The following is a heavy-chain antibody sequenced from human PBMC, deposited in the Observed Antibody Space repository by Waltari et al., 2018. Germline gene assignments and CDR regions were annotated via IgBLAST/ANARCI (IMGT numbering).Heavy chain of an antibody. CDR1: GFTFSSYA. D-gene: IGHD1-26*01. J-gene: IGHJ4*02. CDR3: AKGRNRVGAPLFDY. CDR2: IYSGGST. Sequence: VQLLESGGGLVQPGGSLRLSCAASGFTFSSYAMSWVRQAPGKGLEWVSVIYSGGSTYYADSVKGRFTISRDNSKNTLYLQMNSLRAEDTAVYYCAKGRNRVGAPLFDYWGQGTLVTVSS. V-gene: IGHV3-23*03.